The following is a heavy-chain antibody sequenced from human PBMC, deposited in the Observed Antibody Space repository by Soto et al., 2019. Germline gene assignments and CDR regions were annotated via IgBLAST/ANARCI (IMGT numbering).Heavy chain of an antibody. D-gene: IGHD3-22*01. CDR2: IIPIFGTA. CDR3: ARTGYYDSSGYYNWFDP. V-gene: IGHV1-69*13. CDR1: GGTFSSYA. J-gene: IGHJ5*02. Sequence: ASVKVSCKASGGTFSSYAISWVRQAPGQGLEWMGGIIPIFGTANYAQKFQGRVTITADESTSTAYMELSSLRSEDTAVYYCARTGYYDSSGYYNWFDPWGQGTLVTVSS.